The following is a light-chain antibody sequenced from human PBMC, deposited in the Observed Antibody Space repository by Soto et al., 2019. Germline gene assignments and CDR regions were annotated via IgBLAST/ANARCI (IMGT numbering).Light chain of an antibody. V-gene: IGKV1-5*01. CDR2: DAS. CDR3: QRYTAFSPGT. J-gene: IGKJ3*01. CDR1: QNINKW. Sequence: DIQMTQSPSTLSASVGDRVTITCRASQNINKWLAWYQQKPGKVPKLLIYDASILESGVPSRFSGSGSGTEFTLTISSLQPGDFATYYCQRYTAFSPGTFGPGTKVDFK.